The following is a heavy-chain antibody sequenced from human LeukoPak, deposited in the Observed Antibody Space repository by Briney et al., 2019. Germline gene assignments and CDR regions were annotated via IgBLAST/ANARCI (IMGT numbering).Heavy chain of an antibody. CDR2: IYFSGST. CDR3: ARGKDYFDSGGAFDI. Sequence: SETLSLTCTVSGGSISSSSSYYWGWIRQPPGKGLEWIGSIYFSGSTNYNPSLKSRVTMSVDTSKNQFSLKLSSVTAADTAVYYCARGKDYFDSGGAFDIWGQGTMVTVSS. J-gene: IGHJ3*02. V-gene: IGHV4-39*07. D-gene: IGHD3-22*01. CDR1: GGSISSSSSYY.